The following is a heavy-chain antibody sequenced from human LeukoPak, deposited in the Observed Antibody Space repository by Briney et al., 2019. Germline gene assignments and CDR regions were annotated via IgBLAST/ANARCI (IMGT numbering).Heavy chain of an antibody. J-gene: IGHJ5*02. V-gene: IGHV4-39*07. D-gene: IGHD3-10*01. CDR2: IYYSGST. CDR1: GGSISSSSYY. Sequence: SETLSLTGTVSGGSISSSSYYWGWIRQPPGKGLEWIGSIYYSGSTYYNPSLKSRVTISVDTSKNQFSLKLSSVTAADTAVYYCARRVTELLWFGELRNWFDPWGQGTLVTVSS. CDR3: ARRVTELLWFGELRNWFDP.